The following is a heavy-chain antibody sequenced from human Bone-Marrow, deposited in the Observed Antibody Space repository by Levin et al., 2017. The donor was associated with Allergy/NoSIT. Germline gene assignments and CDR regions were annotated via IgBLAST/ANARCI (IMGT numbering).Heavy chain of an antibody. CDR2: IWFDGSKK. CDR3: ARDGRSSSSSWFPRWFDP. Sequence: GGSLRLSCAASGFTLSSYGMHWVRQAPGKGLEWVAVIWFDGSKKYYADSVKGRFTISRDTSKNTFYLQMNSLRAADTAVYYCARDGRSSSSSWFPRWFDPWGQGTLVTVSP. D-gene: IGHD6-13*01. CDR1: GFTLSSYG. J-gene: IGHJ5*02. V-gene: IGHV3-33*01.